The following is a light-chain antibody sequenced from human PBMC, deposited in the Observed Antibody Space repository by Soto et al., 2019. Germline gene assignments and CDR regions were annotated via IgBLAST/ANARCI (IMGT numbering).Light chain of an antibody. J-gene: IGLJ3*02. CDR3: NSFRTNYTWL. CDR1: SSDVGGYNY. CDR2: EVS. Sequence: QSVLTQPASVSGSPGQSITISCTGTSSDVGGYNYVSWYQQHPGKAPKLMIYEVSNRPSGISNRFSGSKSGNTASLNISGLQAEDEADYYCNSFRTNYTWLFGGGTKLTVL. V-gene: IGLV2-14*01.